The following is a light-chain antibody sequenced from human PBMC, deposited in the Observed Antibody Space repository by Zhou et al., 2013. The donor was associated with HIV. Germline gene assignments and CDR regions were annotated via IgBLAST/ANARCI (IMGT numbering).Light chain of an antibody. CDR2: DAS. CDR1: QSVSSS. V-gene: IGKV3-11*01. CDR3: HQRSNWPPLT. Sequence: IVLTQSPATLSLSPGERATLSCRASQSVSSSLAWYQQKPGQAPRLLIYDASNRATGIPARFSGSGSGTDFTLTISSLEPEDFAVYYCHQRSNWPPLTFGGGTKVEIK. J-gene: IGKJ4*01.